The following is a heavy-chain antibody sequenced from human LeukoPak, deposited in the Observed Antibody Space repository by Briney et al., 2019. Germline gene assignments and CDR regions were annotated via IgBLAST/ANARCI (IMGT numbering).Heavy chain of an antibody. CDR3: ATGETGYYDSSGWIDY. V-gene: IGHV1-24*01. J-gene: IGHJ4*02. CDR2: XPEDGET. D-gene: IGHD3-22*01. Sequence: XPEDGETIYAQKFQGRVTMTEDTSTDTAYMELSSLRSEDTAVYYCATGETGYYDSSGWIDYWGQGTLVTVSS.